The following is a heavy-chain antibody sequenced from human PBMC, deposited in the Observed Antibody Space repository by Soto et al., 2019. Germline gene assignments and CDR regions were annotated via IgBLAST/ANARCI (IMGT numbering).Heavy chain of an antibody. Sequence: TLSVTCPISGDSVSSNSAAWNWLRQPPSRGLEWLGRTYQRSKWYSEYGISVKSRITINPDTSKNHFSLQLNSVSPEDTDVYYCARERGVLSEALDIWGQGTVFTV. J-gene: IGHJ3*02. CDR1: GDSVSSNSAA. V-gene: IGHV6-1*01. CDR3: ARERGVLSEALDI. CDR2: TYQRSKWYS. D-gene: IGHD3-10*01.